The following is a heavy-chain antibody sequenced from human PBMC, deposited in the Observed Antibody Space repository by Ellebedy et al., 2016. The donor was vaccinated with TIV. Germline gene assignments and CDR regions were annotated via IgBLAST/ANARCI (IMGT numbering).Heavy chain of an antibody. Sequence: PGGSLRLSCAASGFTVSSNYMSWVRQAPGKGLEWVSVIYSGGSTYYADSVKGRFTISRHNSKNTLYLHMNNLRAEDTAVYFCARDRIVVIPAAMQRHYFGMDVWGQGTAVTVSS. V-gene: IGHV3-53*04. CDR2: IYSGGST. D-gene: IGHD2-2*01. CDR1: GFTVSSNY. J-gene: IGHJ6*02. CDR3: ARDRIVVIPAAMQRHYFGMDV.